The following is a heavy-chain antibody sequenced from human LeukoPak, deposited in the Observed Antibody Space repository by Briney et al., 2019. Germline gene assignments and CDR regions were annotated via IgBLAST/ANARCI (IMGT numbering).Heavy chain of an antibody. Sequence: GASVKVSCKASGGTFSSYAISWVRQAPGQGLEWMGGIIPIFGTANYAQKFQGGVTITADESTSTAYMELSSLRSEDTAVYYCARVAVGSGWHTYCFDHWGQGTLVTVSS. CDR3: ARVAVGSGWHTYCFDH. D-gene: IGHD6-19*01. V-gene: IGHV1-69*13. CDR1: GGTFSSYA. J-gene: IGHJ4*02. CDR2: IIPIFGTA.